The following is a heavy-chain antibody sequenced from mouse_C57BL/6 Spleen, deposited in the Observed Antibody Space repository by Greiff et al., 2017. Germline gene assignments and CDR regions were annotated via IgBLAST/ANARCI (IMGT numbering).Heavy chain of an antibody. CDR2: ISDGGSYT. CDR3: ARDKGYGYAMDY. Sequence: EVNVVESGGGLVKPGGSLKLSCAASGFTFSSYAMSWVRQTPEKRLEWVATISDGGSYTYYPDNVKGRFTISRNKAKNNLYLQMSHLKSEDTAMYYCARDKGYGYAMDYWGQGTSVTVSS. CDR1: GFTFSSYA. V-gene: IGHV5-4*01. D-gene: IGHD2-2*01. J-gene: IGHJ4*01.